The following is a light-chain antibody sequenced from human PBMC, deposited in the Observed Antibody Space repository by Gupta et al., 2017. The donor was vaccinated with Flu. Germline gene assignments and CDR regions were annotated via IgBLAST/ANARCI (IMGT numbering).Light chain of an antibody. V-gene: IGKV1-5*03. CDR1: QSVDGY. Sequence: IQVTQSPPTLSASVGDRVSITCRASQSVDGYLAWYQQLPGRAPKLLMYQTSGVQNGLSSRFSGSACAAYFTLTIKMWHPDDFATYCIQRVVRLPHTFGEGTKVE. CDR3: QRVVRLPHT. CDR2: QTS. J-gene: IGKJ2*01.